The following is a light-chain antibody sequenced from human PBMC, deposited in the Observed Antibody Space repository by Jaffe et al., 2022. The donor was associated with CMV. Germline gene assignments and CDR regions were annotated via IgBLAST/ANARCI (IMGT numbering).Light chain of an antibody. CDR1: TSNIGAGYG. Sequence: QSVLTQPPSVSGAPGQRVTISCTGSTSNIGAGYGVHWYQQLPGTAPKLLIYVNNNRPSGVPDRFSGSKSGTSASLAITGLQAEDEADYYCQSYDSSLSGVVFGGGTKLTVL. CDR2: VNN. J-gene: IGLJ2*01. CDR3: QSYDSSLSGVV. V-gene: IGLV1-40*01.